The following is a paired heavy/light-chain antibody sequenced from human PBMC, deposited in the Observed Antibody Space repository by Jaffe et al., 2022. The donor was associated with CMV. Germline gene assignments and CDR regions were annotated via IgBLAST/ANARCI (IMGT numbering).Light chain of an antibody. CDR3: QTWDSNIVV. V-gene: IGLV3-1*01. Sequence: SYELTQPPSVSVSPGQTASITCSGEKLGDKFACWYQHRPGQSPVLVIYQDNKRPSGIPERFSGSNSGNTATLTISGTQAMDETDYYCQTWDSNIVVFGGGTKLTVL. CDR2: QDN. CDR1: KLGDKF. J-gene: IGLJ2*01.
Heavy chain of an antibody. J-gene: IGHJ4*02. CDR2: IYSGGGT. CDR3: ARGGSTAAGNY. Sequence: EVQLVESGGGLIQPGGSLTLSCAASEFNVSNFYMSWVRQAPGKGLEWVSVIYSGGGTYYADSVKGRFTISNDNAKNTVYLQMNSLRPEDTAVYYCARGGSTAAGNYWGQGTLVTVSS. CDR1: EFNVSNFY. D-gene: IGHD6-13*01. V-gene: IGHV3-53*01.